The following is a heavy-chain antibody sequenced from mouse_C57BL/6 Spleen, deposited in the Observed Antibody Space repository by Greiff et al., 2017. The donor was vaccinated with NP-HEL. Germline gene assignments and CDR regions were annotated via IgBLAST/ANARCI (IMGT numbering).Heavy chain of an antibody. CDR2: ISSGGSYN. J-gene: IGHJ2*01. D-gene: IGHD2-1*01. CDR3: ARQKDRNSYFDY. V-gene: IGHV5-6*01. Sequence: EVKLVESGGDLVKPGGSLKLSCAASGFTFSSYGMSWVRQTPDKRLEWVATISSGGSYNYYPDSVKGRFTISRDNAKNTLYLQMSSLKSEDTAMYYCARQKDRNSYFDYWGQGTTLTVSS. CDR1: GFTFSSYG.